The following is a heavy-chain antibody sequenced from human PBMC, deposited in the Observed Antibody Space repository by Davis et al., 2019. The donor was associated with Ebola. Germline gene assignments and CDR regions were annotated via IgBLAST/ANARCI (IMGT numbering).Heavy chain of an antibody. CDR3: ARGSSNTLIPRDY. V-gene: IGHV1-8*01. Sequence: ASVKVSCKASGYTFTSYDINLVRQATGQGLEWMGWMNPNSGNTGYAQKFQGRVTLTRNTSISTAYMELSSLRSEDTAVYYCARGSSNTLIPRDYWGQGTLVIASS. D-gene: IGHD3-22*01. CDR2: MNPNSGNT. CDR1: GYTFTSYD. J-gene: IGHJ4*02.